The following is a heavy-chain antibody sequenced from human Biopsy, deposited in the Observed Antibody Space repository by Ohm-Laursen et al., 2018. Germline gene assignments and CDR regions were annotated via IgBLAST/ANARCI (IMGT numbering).Heavy chain of an antibody. CDR1: GFTFSSYW. CDR2: INKDGSTL. Sequence: SLRLSCAASGFTFSSYWMSWVRQVPGKGLVWVATINKDGSTLQYVDSVRGRFTISRDNAKNTLHLQMNSLRADDTAIYYCTCRYGDSPLWGQGTMVTVSS. V-gene: IGHV3-74*03. J-gene: IGHJ3*01. CDR3: TCRYGDSPL. D-gene: IGHD4-17*01.